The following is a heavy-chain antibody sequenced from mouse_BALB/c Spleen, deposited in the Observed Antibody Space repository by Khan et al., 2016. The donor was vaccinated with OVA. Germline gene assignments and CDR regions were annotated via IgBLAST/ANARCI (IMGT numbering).Heavy chain of an antibody. CDR2: IDPAHGDT. CDR1: GFNIKDTY. D-gene: IGHD2-1*01. CDR3: ATRYGSPFTY. J-gene: IGHJ3*01. V-gene: IGHV14-3*02. Sequence: EVQLQESGTELIKPGASVKLSCTASGFNIKDTYIHWVKERPEQGPEWIGRIDPAHGDTKYDPTFQGKATITADTSSKPAYLQLSSLTSEDTACYYCATRYGSPFTYWGQGTLVTVSA.